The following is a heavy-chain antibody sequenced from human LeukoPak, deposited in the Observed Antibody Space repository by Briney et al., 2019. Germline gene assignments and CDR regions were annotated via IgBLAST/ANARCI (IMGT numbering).Heavy chain of an antibody. Sequence: AGTLSLTCTVSGVSISSSSYCWGWIRQPPGKGLEGNVRIDGSGSYYDNSALESRLTISVDTSKNQFSLKLSSVTAADTAVYYCARQGRFYDFWSGSDFDYWGQGTLVTVSS. CDR3: ARQGRFYDFWSGSDFDY. V-gene: IGHV4-39*01. CDR1: GVSISSSSYC. CDR2: IDGSGSY. J-gene: IGHJ4*02. D-gene: IGHD3-3*01.